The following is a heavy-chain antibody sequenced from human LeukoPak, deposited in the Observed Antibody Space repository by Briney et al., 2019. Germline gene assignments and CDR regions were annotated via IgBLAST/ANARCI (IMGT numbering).Heavy chain of an antibody. V-gene: IGHV3-33*01. CDR1: GFTFSTYA. J-gene: IGHJ4*02. Sequence: GGSLRLSCAASGFTFSTYAVHWVRQAPGKGLEWVAVIWSDSTNKYYADSVRGRFTISRDNSKSTLYLQMSSLRAEDTAMYYCARDRLTTVTTFHFDYWGQGTLVTVSS. D-gene: IGHD4-17*01. CDR2: IWSDSTNK. CDR3: ARDRLTTVTTFHFDY.